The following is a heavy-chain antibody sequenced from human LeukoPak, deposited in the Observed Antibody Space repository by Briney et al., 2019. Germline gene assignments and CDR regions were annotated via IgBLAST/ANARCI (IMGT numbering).Heavy chain of an antibody. J-gene: IGHJ6*03. CDR3: AREIVVLPATTYYYYYYMDV. CDR2: IFSSGST. V-gene: IGHV4-4*07. D-gene: IGHD2-2*01. CDR1: CGSISSHY. Sequence: SETLSLTCTVSCGSISSHYWTWIRQPAGKGLEWIGRIFSSGSTNYNPSLNSRVTMSVDTSKNQFSLKLSSVTAADTAMYYCAREIVVLPATTYYYYYYMDVWGKGTTVTVSS.